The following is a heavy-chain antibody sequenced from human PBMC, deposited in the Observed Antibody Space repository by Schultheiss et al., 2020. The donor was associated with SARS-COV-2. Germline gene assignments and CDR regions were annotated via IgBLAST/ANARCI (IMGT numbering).Heavy chain of an antibody. CDR2: IYYSGST. Sequence: SETLSLTCTVSGGSISSSSYYWSWIRQPPGKGLEWIGYIYYSGSTYYNPSLKSRVTISVDTSKNQFSLKLSSVTAADTAVYYCAKHQSVWGGSLDYWGQGTLVTVSS. D-gene: IGHD1-26*01. J-gene: IGHJ4*02. CDR1: GGSISSSSYY. V-gene: IGHV4-39*01. CDR3: AKHQSVWGGSLDY.